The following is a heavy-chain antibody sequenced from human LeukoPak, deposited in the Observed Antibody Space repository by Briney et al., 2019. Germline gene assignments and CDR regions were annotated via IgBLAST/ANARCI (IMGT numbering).Heavy chain of an antibody. J-gene: IGHJ4*02. D-gene: IGHD1-26*01. V-gene: IGHV1-8*01. CDR3: ARVGLYSGTDY. Sequence: ASVKVSCKASGYTFTNFDINWVRQATGQGLEWMGWMNPNSGNTGYAQKFQGRVTITRNTSISTAYMELSSLRSEDTAVYYCARVGLYSGTDYWGQGTLVTVSS. CDR2: MNPNSGNT. CDR1: GYTFTNFD.